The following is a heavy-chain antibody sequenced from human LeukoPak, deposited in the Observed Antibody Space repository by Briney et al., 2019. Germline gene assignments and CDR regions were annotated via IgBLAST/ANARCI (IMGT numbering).Heavy chain of an antibody. V-gene: IGHV1-8*01. CDR3: ARDRYLSQRYFDY. J-gene: IGHJ4*02. CDR1: GYTFTSYD. D-gene: IGHD1-1*01. Sequence: ASVKVSCKASGYTFTSYDINWVRQATGRGLEWMGWMNPNSGNAGYAQKFQGRVTMTRNTSIRTAYMELSSLRSEDTAVYYCARDRYLSQRYFDYWGQGTLVTVSS. CDR2: MNPNSGNA.